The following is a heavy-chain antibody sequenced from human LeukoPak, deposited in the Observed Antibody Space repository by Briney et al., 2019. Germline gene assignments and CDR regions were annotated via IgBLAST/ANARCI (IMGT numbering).Heavy chain of an antibody. V-gene: IGHV4-39*01. Sequence: SETLSLTCTVSGGSISSSSYYWGWIRQPPGKGLEWIGSIYYSGSTYYNPSLKSRVTISVDTSKNQFSLKLSSVTAADTAVYYCARTASDPYYYYYYYMDVWGKGTTVTVSS. D-gene: IGHD5-18*01. CDR1: GGSISSSSYY. CDR2: IYYSGST. J-gene: IGHJ6*03. CDR3: ARTASDPYYYYYYYMDV.